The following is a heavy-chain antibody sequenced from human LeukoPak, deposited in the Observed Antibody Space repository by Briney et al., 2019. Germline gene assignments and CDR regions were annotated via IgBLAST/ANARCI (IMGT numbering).Heavy chain of an antibody. V-gene: IGHV1-69*04. Sequence: ASVKVSCKASGGTFSSYAISWVRQAPGQGLEWMGRIIPILGIANYAQKFQGRVTITADKSTSTAYMELSSLRSEDTAVYYCASTYSGSYYEANFDYWGQGTLVTVSS. D-gene: IGHD1-26*01. CDR3: ASTYSGSYYEANFDY. CDR1: GGTFSSYA. J-gene: IGHJ4*02. CDR2: IIPILGIA.